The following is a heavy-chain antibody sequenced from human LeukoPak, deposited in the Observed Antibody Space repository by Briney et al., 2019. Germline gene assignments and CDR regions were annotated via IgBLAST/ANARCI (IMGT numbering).Heavy chain of an antibody. D-gene: IGHD3-3*01. CDR1: GFTFSTYA. CDR2: ISGSGGST. CDR3: AKDPVLRFLEWLPDGYYGMDV. Sequence: GGSLRLSCAASGFTFSTYAVNWVRQAPGKGLEWVSAISGSGGSTYYADSVKGRFTISRDNSKNTLYLQMNSPRAEDTAVYYCAKDPVLRFLEWLPDGYYGMDVWGQGTTVTVSS. J-gene: IGHJ6*02. V-gene: IGHV3-23*01.